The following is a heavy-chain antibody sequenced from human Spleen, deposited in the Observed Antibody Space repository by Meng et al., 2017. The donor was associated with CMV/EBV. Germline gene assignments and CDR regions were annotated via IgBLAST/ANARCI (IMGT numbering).Heavy chain of an antibody. CDR3: AKDFYRKSLVRGVFDY. CDR2: ISYDGSNK. V-gene: IGHV3-30*04. J-gene: IGHJ4*02. CDR1: GFTFRSYA. Sequence: GGSLRLSCAASGFTFRSYAMHWVRQAPGKGLEWVAVISYDGSNKYYADSVKGRFTISRDNSKNTLYLQMNSLRAKDTALYYCAKDFYRKSLVRGVFDYWGQGTLVTVSS. D-gene: IGHD3-10*01.